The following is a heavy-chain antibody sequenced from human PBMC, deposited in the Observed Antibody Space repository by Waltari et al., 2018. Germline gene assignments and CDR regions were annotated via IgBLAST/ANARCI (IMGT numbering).Heavy chain of an antibody. Sequence: QVQLVQSGAEVKKPGASVKVSCKASGYTFTGYYMHWVRQAPGQGLEWMGWSNPNSGGTNYAQKFQGRVTMTRDTSISTAYMELSRLRSDDTAVYYCARGYYYDSSGYYLLYWGQGTLVTVSS. J-gene: IGHJ4*02. D-gene: IGHD3-22*01. CDR2: SNPNSGGT. CDR1: GYTFTGYY. V-gene: IGHV1-2*02. CDR3: ARGYYYDSSGYYLLY.